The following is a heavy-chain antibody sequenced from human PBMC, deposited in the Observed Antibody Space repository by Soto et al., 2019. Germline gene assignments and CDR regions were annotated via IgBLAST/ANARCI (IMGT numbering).Heavy chain of an antibody. CDR3: ARDPMKITVTADLTPLYYYGMDV. CDR1: GFSLSTSGMR. Sequence: SGPTLVNPTQTLTLTCTFSGFSLSTSGMRVSWIRQPPGKALEWLARIDWDDDKFYSTSLKTRLTISKDTSKNQVVLTMTNMDPVDTATYYCARDPMKITVTADLTPLYYYGMDVWGQGTTVTVSS. V-gene: IGHV2-70*04. J-gene: IGHJ6*02. D-gene: IGHD4-17*01. CDR2: IDWDDDK.